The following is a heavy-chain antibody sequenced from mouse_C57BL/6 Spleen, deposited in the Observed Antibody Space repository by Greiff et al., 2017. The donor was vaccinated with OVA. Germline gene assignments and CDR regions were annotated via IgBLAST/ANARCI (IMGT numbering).Heavy chain of an antibody. CDR3: AANWVYAMDY. Sequence: EVQLQQSGPELVKPGASVKISCKASGYTFTDYYMNWVKQSHGKSLEWIGDINPNNGGTSYNQKFKGKATLTVDKSSSTAYMELRSLTSEDSAVYYCAANWVYAMDYWGQGTSVTVSS. V-gene: IGHV1-26*01. CDR1: GYTFTDYY. D-gene: IGHD4-1*01. J-gene: IGHJ4*01. CDR2: INPNNGGT.